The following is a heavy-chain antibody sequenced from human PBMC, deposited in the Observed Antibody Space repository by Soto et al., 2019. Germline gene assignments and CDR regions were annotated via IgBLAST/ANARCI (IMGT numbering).Heavy chain of an antibody. J-gene: IGHJ6*02. CDR2: ISNDGINK. D-gene: IGHD3-3*01. CDR3: AREEGGRFLEWPYYYYYYGMDV. CDR1: GFIFSGYG. V-gene: IGHV3-30*03. Sequence: PGGSLRLSCAASGFIFSGYGIHWVRQAPGKGLEWVAVISNDGINKYYADSLKGRFTISRDNSKNTLFLQMNSLRPEDTAVYYCAREEGGRFLEWPYYYYYYGMDVWGQGTTVTVS.